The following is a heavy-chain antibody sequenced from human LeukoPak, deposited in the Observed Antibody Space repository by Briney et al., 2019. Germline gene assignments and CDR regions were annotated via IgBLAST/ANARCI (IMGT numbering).Heavy chain of an antibody. Sequence: SGTLSLTCTVSGGFIKTYYWSWIRQPAARGLEWIGRVDASGTTTSNPSLKSRVIMSLDTSRNQFSLILNSLTAADTAVYYCARGRGSNSGWNLDSWGPGTLVTVSS. D-gene: IGHD6-25*01. CDR3: ARGRGSNSGWNLDS. J-gene: IGHJ4*02. V-gene: IGHV4-4*07. CDR2: VDASGTT. CDR1: GGFIKTYY.